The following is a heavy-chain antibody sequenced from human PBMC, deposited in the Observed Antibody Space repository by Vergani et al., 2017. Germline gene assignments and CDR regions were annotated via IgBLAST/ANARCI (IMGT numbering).Heavy chain of an antibody. Sequence: EVQLVESGGGLIQPGGSLRLSCAASGFTVSSNYMSWVRQAPGKGLEWVSVIYSGGSTYYADSVKGRFTISRDNSKNTLYLQMNSLRAEDTAVYYCANLAIYYGSGSLYYFDYWGQGTLVTVSS. CDR3: ANLAIYYGSGSLYYFDY. D-gene: IGHD3-10*01. J-gene: IGHJ4*02. CDR2: IYSGGST. V-gene: IGHV3-53*01. CDR1: GFTVSSNY.